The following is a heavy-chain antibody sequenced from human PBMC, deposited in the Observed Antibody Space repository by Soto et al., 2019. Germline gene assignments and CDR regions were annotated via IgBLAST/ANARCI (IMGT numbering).Heavy chain of an antibody. CDR2: INAGNGNT. V-gene: IGHV1-3*01. D-gene: IGHD6-19*01. Sequence: GASVKVSCKASGYTFTSYAMHWVRQAPGQRLEWMGWINAGNGNTKYSQKFQGRVTITRDTSASTAYMELSNLRSEDTAVYYCARDEPAGTFIYWGQGTLVTVSS. CDR1: GYTFTSYA. J-gene: IGHJ4*02. CDR3: ARDEPAGTFIY.